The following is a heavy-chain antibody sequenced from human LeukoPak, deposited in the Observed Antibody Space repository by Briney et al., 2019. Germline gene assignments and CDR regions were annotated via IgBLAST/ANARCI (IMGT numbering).Heavy chain of an antibody. CDR2: ISSSSRTI. CDR3: ASDDVGNGIAARPRYIDG. Sequence: GGALSLSRAASLFTPSSYSMNWVRQTPGKGLGWVSYISSSSRTIYYPDSAKGRSTISRDNAKNSLYLQMNRLRAEDTAVYYCASDDVGNGIAARPRYIDGWGQGSLVTAYS. V-gene: IGHV3-48*01. J-gene: IGHJ4*01. CDR1: LFTPSSYS. D-gene: IGHD6-6*01.